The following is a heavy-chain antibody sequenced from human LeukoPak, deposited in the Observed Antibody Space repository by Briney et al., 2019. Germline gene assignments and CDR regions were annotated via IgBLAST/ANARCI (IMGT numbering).Heavy chain of an antibody. D-gene: IGHD3-10*01. V-gene: IGHV3-21*05. CDR2: INIISSEI. CDR3: ARDRAYAFDN. J-gene: IGHJ3*02. Sequence: PGESLTLSCAASGFTFSSYSMIWVRQAPGKGLAWVSYINIISSEIYYEDSVKGRFTISTDSAKNSVYLQMNSLSDEDTAVYYCARDRAYAFDNWGQGTMVTVSS. CDR1: GFTFSSYS.